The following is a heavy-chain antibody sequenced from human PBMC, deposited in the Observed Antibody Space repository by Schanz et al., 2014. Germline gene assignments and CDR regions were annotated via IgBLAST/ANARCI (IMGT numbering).Heavy chain of an antibody. CDR1: GGTFSSYT. Sequence: QLQLVQSGAEVKKPGSSVTVSCKLSGGTFSSYTISWMRQAPGQGLEWMGKIIPVLNIATYAQRFQGRVSITADTSTNTAYMELSGLRSEDTAVYYCARDRLECGAEYYSVEVFEIWGQGTLVIVSS. J-gene: IGHJ4*02. D-gene: IGHD2-21*01. CDR2: IIPVLNIA. CDR3: ARDRLECGAEYYSVEVFEI. V-gene: IGHV1-69*08.